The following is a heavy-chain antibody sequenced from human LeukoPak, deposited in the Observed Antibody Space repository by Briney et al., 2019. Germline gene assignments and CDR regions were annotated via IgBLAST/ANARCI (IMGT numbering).Heavy chain of an antibody. Sequence: PGGSLRLSCAASGFTVSSNYMSWVRRAPGKGLEEVAVIYSSGNTYDADSVKGRFTISRDNSKNTLYLQMNSLRAEDTAVYYCGGGSGSLGYYGMDVWGQGTTVTVSS. D-gene: IGHD3-10*01. CDR2: IYSSGNT. CDR3: GGGSGSLGYYGMDV. V-gene: IGHV3-53*01. J-gene: IGHJ6*02. CDR1: GFTVSSNY.